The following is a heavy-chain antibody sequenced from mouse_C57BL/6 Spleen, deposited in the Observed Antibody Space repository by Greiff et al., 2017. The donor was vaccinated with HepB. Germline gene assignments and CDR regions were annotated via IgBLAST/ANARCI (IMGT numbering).Heavy chain of an antibody. J-gene: IGHJ1*03. D-gene: IGHD4-1*01. V-gene: IGHV1-72*01. CDR3: ARRGTWDVGDFDG. CDR2: IDPNSGGT. CDR1: GYTFPSYW. Sequence: QVQLQQPGAELVKPGASVKLSCKASGYTFPSYWMHWVKQRPGRGLEWIGRIDPNSGGTKYNEKFKSKATLTVDKPSITAYMQLSSLTSEDSAVDDWARRGTWDVGDFDGWGTGTTVTVAS.